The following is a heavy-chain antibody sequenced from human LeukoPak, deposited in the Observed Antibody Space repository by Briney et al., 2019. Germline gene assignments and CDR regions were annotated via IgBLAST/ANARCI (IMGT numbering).Heavy chain of an antibody. CDR3: ARQVVGAPFDN. J-gene: IGHJ4*02. Sequence: SETLSLTCTVSGGSISSYYWSWIRQPPGKGLEWIGYIYYSGSNNYNPSLKRRVTISVDTSKNQFSLHLSSVTAADTAVYYCARQVVGAPFDNWGQGTLVTVSS. D-gene: IGHD1-26*01. CDR2: IYYSGSN. CDR1: GGSISSYY. V-gene: IGHV4-59*08.